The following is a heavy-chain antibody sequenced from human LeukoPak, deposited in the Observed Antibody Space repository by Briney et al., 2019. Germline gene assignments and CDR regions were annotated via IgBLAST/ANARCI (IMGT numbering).Heavy chain of an antibody. Sequence: PSETLSLTCTVSGGSISNYYWSWIRQHPGKGLEWIGYIYYSGSTKYNPSLKSRVTISVDTSKNKFSLRLSPVTAADTAVYYCARDWGVSARPGYMDVWGKGTTVTVSS. V-gene: IGHV4-59*01. D-gene: IGHD6-6*01. J-gene: IGHJ6*03. CDR1: GGSISNYY. CDR2: IYYSGST. CDR3: ARDWGVSARPGYMDV.